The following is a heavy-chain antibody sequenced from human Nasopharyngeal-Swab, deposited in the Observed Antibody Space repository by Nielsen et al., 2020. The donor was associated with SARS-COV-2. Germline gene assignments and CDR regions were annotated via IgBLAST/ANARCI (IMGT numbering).Heavy chain of an antibody. CDR3: ARGDGRTVWRSYSFDS. J-gene: IGHJ4*02. CDR1: GGSISSSSYY. CDR2: INQRGST. V-gene: IGHV4-39*07. D-gene: IGHD1-26*01. Sequence: GSLRLSCTVSGGSISSSSYYWSWIRQPPGKGLEWIGEINQRGSTNYYPSLKSRVTMSVDTSKNQFSLRLNSVTAADTAVYFCARGDGRTVWRSYSFDSWGQGTLVTVSS.